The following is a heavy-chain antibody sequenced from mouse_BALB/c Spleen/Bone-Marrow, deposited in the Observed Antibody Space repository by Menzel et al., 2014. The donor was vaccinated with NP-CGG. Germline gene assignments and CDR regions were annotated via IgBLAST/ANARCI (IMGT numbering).Heavy chain of an antibody. CDR2: IYPGNGDT. CDR1: GYTFTRYW. CDR3: TNYFGSSDAMDY. J-gene: IGHJ4*01. D-gene: IGHD1-1*01. Sequence: VQLKHSGTVLARPGASVKISCKASGYTFTRYWMHWVKQRPGQGLEWIGAIYPGNGDTTYNQHFKDKAKLTAVTSTNTAYMEVGSLTNEDSAVYYCTNYFGSSDAMDYWGQGTSVTVSS. V-gene: IGHV1-5*01.